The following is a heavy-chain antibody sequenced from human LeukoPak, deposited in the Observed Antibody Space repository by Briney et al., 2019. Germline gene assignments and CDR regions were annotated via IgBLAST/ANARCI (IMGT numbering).Heavy chain of an antibody. J-gene: IGHJ4*02. CDR1: GGSISSYY. CDR3: AIGADYGGNSDY. V-gene: IGHV4-59*08. CDR2: IYYSGST. Sequence: SETLSLTCTVSGGSISSYYWSWIRQPAGKGLEWIGYIYYSGSTNYNPSLKSRVTISVDTSKNQFSLKLSSVTAADTAVYYCAIGADYGGNSDYWGQGTLVTVSS. D-gene: IGHD4-23*01.